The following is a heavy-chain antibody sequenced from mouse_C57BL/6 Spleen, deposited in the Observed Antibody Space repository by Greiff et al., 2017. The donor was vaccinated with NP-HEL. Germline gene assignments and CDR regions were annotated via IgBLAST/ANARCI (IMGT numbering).Heavy chain of an antibody. Sequence: EVKLVESGPGLVKPSQSLSLTCSVTGYSITSGYYWNWIRQFPGNKLEWMGYISYDGSNNYNPSLKNRISITRDTSKNQFFLKLNSVTTEDTATYYCARDTTVVATKGFDYWGQGTTLTVSS. CDR3: ARDTTVVATKGFDY. J-gene: IGHJ2*01. CDR1: GYSITSGYY. CDR2: ISYDGSN. V-gene: IGHV3-6*01. D-gene: IGHD1-1*01.